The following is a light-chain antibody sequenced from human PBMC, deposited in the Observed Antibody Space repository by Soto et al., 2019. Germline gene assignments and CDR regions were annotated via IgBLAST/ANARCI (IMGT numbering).Light chain of an antibody. CDR2: AAP. J-gene: IGKJ1*01. CDR1: QGISSY. Sequence: AIRMTQSPSSFSASTGDRVTITCRASQGISSYLAWYQQKPGNAPKLLIYAAPTLQSGVPSRFGGSGSGTDFTLTISCLQSEAFATYYCQQYYSYPRTFGQGTKVEIK. CDR3: QQYYSYPRT. V-gene: IGKV1-8*01.